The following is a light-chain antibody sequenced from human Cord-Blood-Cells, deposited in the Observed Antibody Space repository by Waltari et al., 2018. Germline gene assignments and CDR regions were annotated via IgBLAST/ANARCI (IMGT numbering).Light chain of an antibody. V-gene: IGKV1-39*01. CDR3: QQSYSTPLT. Sequence: DIQMTLIPTSVPASVGKEVTITCRASQSISSYLNGYQQKPGNAPKLLLYAASSVQSGVPSRFSGSGSGTDFTLTISSLQPEDFATYYCQQSYSTPLTFGGGTKVEIK. J-gene: IGKJ4*01. CDR2: AAS. CDR1: QSISSY.